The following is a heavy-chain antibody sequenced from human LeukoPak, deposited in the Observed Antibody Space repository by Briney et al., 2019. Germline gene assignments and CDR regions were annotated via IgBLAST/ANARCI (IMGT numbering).Heavy chain of an antibody. CDR2: INHSGST. CDR1: GGSFSGYY. J-gene: IGHJ2*01. CDR3: ARGRGSSSWYDWYFDL. Sequence: SETLSLTCAAYGGSFSGYYWSWIRQPPGKGLEWIGEINHSGSTNYNPSLKSRVTISVDTSKNQFSLKLSSVTAADTAVYYRARGRGSSSWYDWYFDLWGRGTLVTVSS. V-gene: IGHV4-34*01. D-gene: IGHD6-13*01.